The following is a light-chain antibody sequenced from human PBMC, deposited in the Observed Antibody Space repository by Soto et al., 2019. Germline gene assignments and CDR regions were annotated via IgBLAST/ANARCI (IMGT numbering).Light chain of an antibody. V-gene: IGLV2-8*01. J-gene: IGLJ1*01. CDR1: SSDVGGYNY. CDR3: SSYAGSNNLYV. Sequence: QSVLTQPPSASGSPGQSVTISCTGTSSDVGGYNYVSGYQQHPGKAPKLMIYEVSKRPSGVPDRFSGSKSGNTASLSVSGLQAEDEADYYCSSYAGSNNLYVFGTGTKVTVL. CDR2: EVS.